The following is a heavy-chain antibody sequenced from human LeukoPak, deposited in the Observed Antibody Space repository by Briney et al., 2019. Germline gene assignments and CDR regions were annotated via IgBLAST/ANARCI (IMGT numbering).Heavy chain of an antibody. CDR1: GGTFSSYA. CDR2: MNPNSGNT. V-gene: IGHV1-8*02. J-gene: IGHJ4*02. CDR3: ARARRYCSSTSCSYYFDY. D-gene: IGHD2-2*01. Sequence: ASVKVSCKASGGTFSSYAINWVRQATGQGLEWMGWMNPNSGNTGYAQKFQGRVTMTRNTSISTAYMELSSLRSEDTAVYYCARARRYCSSTSCSYYFDYWGQGTLVTVSS.